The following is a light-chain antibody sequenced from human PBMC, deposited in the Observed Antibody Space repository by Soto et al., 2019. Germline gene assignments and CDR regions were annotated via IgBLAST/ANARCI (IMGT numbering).Light chain of an antibody. CDR1: SSDIGGYNY. Sequence: QSVLTQPRSVSGSPGQSVTMPCTGTSSDIGGYNYVSWYQQHPGKAPKVLIYDVNQRPSGVPDRFSGSKSGNTASLTISGLQPEDEADYYCYSYAGDVTFVFGRGTKVTVL. CDR3: YSYAGDVTFV. CDR2: DVN. V-gene: IGLV2-11*01. J-gene: IGLJ1*01.